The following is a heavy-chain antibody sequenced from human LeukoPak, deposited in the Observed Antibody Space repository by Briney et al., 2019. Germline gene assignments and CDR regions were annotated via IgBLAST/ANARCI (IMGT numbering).Heavy chain of an antibody. Sequence: SVKVSCNASGYTFTSYAMHWVRQAPGQRLEWMGWINTNNGNRKYSQKFQVRVTITRDTSASTAYMELSSLRSEDTAVYYCARAYDDILTGYPYDFDYWGQGTLVTVSS. CDR3: ARAYDDILTGYPYDFDY. D-gene: IGHD3-9*01. V-gene: IGHV1-3*04. CDR1: GYTFTSYA. J-gene: IGHJ4*02. CDR2: INTNNGNR.